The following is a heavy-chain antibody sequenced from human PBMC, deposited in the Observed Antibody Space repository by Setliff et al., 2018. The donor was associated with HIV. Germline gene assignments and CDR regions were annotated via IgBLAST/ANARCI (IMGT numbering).Heavy chain of an antibody. D-gene: IGHD2-15*01. V-gene: IGHV3-15*01. CDR2: IKSTTAGGTT. CDR3: AKYTYCSGDSCYRFFDY. Sequence: GGSLRLSCAASGFTFSNSWMSWVRQAPGKGLEWVGHIKSTTAGGTTDYPAPVKDRFIISRDDSENMLYLQMNSLRAEDTAVYYCAKYTYCSGDSCYRFFDYWGQGTLVTVSS. J-gene: IGHJ4*02. CDR1: GFTFSNSW.